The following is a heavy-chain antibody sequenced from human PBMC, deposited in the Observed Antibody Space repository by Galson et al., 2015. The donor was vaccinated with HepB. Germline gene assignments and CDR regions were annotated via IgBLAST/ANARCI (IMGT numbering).Heavy chain of an antibody. Sequence: SLRLSCAASGFSFSDFYMSWIRQAPGKGLEWVSYISSTGNMISCADSVKGRFTISRDNAKNSLYLQVNRLRAEETAVYYCARASLGCFDPWGQGTLLTVSS. CDR2: ISSTGNMI. CDR3: ARASLGCFDP. V-gene: IGHV3-11*01. J-gene: IGHJ5*02. CDR1: GFSFSDFY.